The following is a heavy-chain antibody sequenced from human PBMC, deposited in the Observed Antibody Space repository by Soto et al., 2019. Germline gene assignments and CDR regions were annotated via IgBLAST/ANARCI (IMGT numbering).Heavy chain of an antibody. CDR1: GYTFTSYY. Sequence: QVQLVQSGAEVKKPGASVKVSCKASGYTFTSYYMHWVRQAPGQGLEWMGIINPSGGSTSYAQKFPGRVTMTRDKSTSTGYMELSSLRSEDTAVYYCARGWKVLRYFDWLPSNWFDPWGQGTLVTVSS. CDR2: INPSGGST. CDR3: ARGWKVLRYFDWLPSNWFDP. D-gene: IGHD3-9*01. J-gene: IGHJ5*02. V-gene: IGHV1-46*01.